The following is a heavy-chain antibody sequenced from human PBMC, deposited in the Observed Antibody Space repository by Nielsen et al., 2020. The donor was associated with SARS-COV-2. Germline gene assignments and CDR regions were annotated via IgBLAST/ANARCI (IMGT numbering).Heavy chain of an antibody. CDR3: ARIDCSSTSCLINY. CDR1: GFSLSTSGMC. CDR2: IDWDDDK. J-gene: IGHJ4*02. Sequence: SGPTPVKPTQTLTLTCTFSGFSLSTSGMCVSWIRQPPGKALEWLARIDWDDDKYYSTSLKTRLTISKDTSKNQVVLTMANMDPVDTATYYCARIDCSSTSCLINYWGQGTLVTVSS. V-gene: IGHV2-70*11. D-gene: IGHD2-2*01.